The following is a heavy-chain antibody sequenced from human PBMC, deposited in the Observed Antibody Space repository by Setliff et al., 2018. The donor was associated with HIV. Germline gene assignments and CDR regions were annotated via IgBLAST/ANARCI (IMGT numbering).Heavy chain of an antibody. CDR3: ARDRHSSGLGSYGP. Sequence: SETLSLTCTISGGSFGVYRWSWIRQSAGRGQEWIGRIDSSGTTDYKPSLKGRVAISVDTSRNQFSLRATSVTAADTAVYFCARDRHSSGLGSYGPWGPGILVTVSS. J-gene: IGHJ5*02. D-gene: IGHD3-10*01. CDR2: IDSSGTT. V-gene: IGHV4-4*07. CDR1: GGSFGVYR.